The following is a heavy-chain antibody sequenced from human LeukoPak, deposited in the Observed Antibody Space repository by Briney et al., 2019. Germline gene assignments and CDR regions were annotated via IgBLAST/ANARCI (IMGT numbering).Heavy chain of an antibody. CDR2: ISGYNYKT. J-gene: IGHJ3*02. D-gene: IGHD3-3*01. CDR1: GYTFTSYG. Sequence: GASVKVSCKASGYTFTSYGISWLRQAPGQGLEWIGWISGYNYKTKYAQTFQGRVAMTIDTSTKTVSMELRILRSDDTAVYYCARDHEGSPFWRDAFDIWGQGTMVTVSS. CDR3: ARDHEGSPFWRDAFDI. V-gene: IGHV1-18*01.